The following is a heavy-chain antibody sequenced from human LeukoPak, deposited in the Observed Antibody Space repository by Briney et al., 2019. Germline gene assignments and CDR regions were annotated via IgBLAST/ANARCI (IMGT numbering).Heavy chain of an antibody. Sequence: SVKVSCKASGGTFSSNAISWVRQAPGQGLEWMGGIIPIFGTANYAQKFQGRVTITADESTSTAYMELSSLRFEDTAVYYCARDLGDGARGVNGGYFDYWGQGTLVTVSS. J-gene: IGHJ4*02. V-gene: IGHV1-69*01. D-gene: IGHD3-10*01. CDR3: ARDLGDGARGVNGGYFDY. CDR1: GGTFSSNA. CDR2: IIPIFGTA.